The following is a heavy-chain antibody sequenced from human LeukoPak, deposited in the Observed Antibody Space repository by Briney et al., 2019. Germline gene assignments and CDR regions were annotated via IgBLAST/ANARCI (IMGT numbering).Heavy chain of an antibody. D-gene: IGHD4-11*01. V-gene: IGHV6-1*01. CDR3: ARDPAYSAFDF. CDR2: TYYRRSRWYS. CDR1: GDSVSSNSAV. Sequence: SQTLSLTCAISGDSVSSNSAVWDWIRQSPSGGLAWLGRTYYRRSRWYSDYSVSVKSRIAINPDTSKNQFSLHLNSVTPEDTAVYYCARDPAYSAFDFWGQGILVTVSS. J-gene: IGHJ4*02.